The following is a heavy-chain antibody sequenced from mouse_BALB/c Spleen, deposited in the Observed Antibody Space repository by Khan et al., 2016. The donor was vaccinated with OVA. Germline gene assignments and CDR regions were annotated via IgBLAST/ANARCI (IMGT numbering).Heavy chain of an antibody. D-gene: IGHD2-14*01. V-gene: IGHV1S136*01. CDR1: GYTFTSSV. CDR3: ARHYRYDLYFDS. J-gene: IGHJ2*01. Sequence: MQLQQPGPELVKPGASVKMSCTASGYTFTSSVIHWVRQKSGQGLDWIGYIYPFNDGTKYNEKFEGKATLTSDKSSSTAYMELSSLTSEDSAVYYCARHYRYDLYFDSWGQGTTLTVSS. CDR2: IYPFNDGT.